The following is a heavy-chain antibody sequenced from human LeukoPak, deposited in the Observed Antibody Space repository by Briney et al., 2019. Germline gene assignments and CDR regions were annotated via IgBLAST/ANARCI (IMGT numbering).Heavy chain of an antibody. D-gene: IGHD2-2*01. CDR1: GGSLSSHF. CDR2: IYYTGTT. CDR3: ARFSSDCSTASCYLTY. J-gene: IGHJ4*02. V-gene: IGHV4-59*11. Sequence: PSETLSLTRTVSGGSLSSHFWSWIRQPPGKGLELIGHIYYTGTTYYNPSLNSRVTISLDTSRNQFSLRLTSVTAADTAVYYCARFSSDCSTASCYLTYWGQGTLVTVSS.